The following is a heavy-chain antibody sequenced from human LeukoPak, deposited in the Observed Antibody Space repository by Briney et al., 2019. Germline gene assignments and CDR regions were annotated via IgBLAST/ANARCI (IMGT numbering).Heavy chain of an antibody. V-gene: IGHV4-30-2*01. CDR1: GGSISSGGYY. J-gene: IGHJ3*02. CDR2: IYHSGST. Sequence: SETLSLTCTVSGGSISSGGYYWSWIRQPPGKGLEWIGYIYHSGSTYYNPSLKSRVTISVDRSKNQFSLKLSSVTAADTAVYYCARGGITIFGEYHDAFDIWGQGTMVTVSS. CDR3: ARGGITIFGEYHDAFDI. D-gene: IGHD3-3*01.